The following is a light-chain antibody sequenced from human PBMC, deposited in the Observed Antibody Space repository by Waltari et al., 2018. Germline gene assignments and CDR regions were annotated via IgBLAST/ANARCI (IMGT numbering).Light chain of an antibody. CDR1: SLRYYY. CDR2: GKN. CDR3: NSRDSNGNPFV. V-gene: IGLV3-19*01. Sequence: SSELTQDPAVSVALGQTVRITCQGDSLRYYYANWYRQKPGQAPLLVMYGKNNRRSGIPDRFTGSYSGDTAALTITGAQAEDEANYYWNSRDSNGNPFVYGPASKVNVL. J-gene: IGLJ1*01.